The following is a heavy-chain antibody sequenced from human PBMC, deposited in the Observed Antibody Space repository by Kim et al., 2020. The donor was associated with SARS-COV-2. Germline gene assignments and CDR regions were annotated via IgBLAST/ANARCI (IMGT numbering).Heavy chain of an antibody. CDR3: AKESGNFGDPGGYLHS. J-gene: IGHJ5*01. Sequence: GGSLRLSCATSGFTFENYAIHWVRQSPGKGLEWLSLISGDGTDICYAASVRGRFTVSKDNSKNSLYLQMITLTTEDTAFYFCAKESGNFGDPGGYLHSW. V-gene: IGHV3-43*02. CDR1: GFTFENYA. D-gene: IGHD4-17*01. CDR2: ISGDGTDI.